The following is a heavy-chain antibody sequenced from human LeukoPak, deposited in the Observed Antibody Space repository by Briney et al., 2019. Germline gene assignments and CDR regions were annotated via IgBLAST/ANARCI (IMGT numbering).Heavy chain of an antibody. Sequence: PGGSLRLSCAASGFTFSSYGMHWVRQAPGKGLERVAVISCDGSNKYYADSVKGRFTISRDNSRNTLYLQMNSLRAEDTAVYYCAKDVHFSGGGQGTLVTVSS. V-gene: IGHV3-30*18. D-gene: IGHD3-10*01. CDR1: GFTFSSYG. J-gene: IGHJ4*02. CDR2: ISCDGSNK. CDR3: AKDVHFSG.